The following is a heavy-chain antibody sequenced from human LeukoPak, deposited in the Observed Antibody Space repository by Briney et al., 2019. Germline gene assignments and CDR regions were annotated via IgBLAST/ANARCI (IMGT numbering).Heavy chain of an antibody. Sequence: GGSLRLSCAASEFSVSSNYMTWVRRAPGKGLECVSIIYSGGTTYYADSVRGRFTISRDNSKNTLYLQMDRLRVEDTAVYYCARKSDSLMLRGGDCWGQGTLVTVSS. V-gene: IGHV3-66*01. CDR2: IYSGGTT. CDR3: ARKSDSLMLRGGDC. D-gene: IGHD3-10*01. CDR1: EFSVSSNY. J-gene: IGHJ4*02.